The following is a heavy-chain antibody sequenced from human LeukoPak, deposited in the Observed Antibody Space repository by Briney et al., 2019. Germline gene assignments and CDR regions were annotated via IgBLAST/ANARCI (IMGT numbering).Heavy chain of an antibody. V-gene: IGHV1-2*02. D-gene: IGHD6-6*01. CDR2: INPNSGGT. CDR3: ARSRLGSRAARPTTLYLY. CDR1: GYTFTGYY. J-gene: IGHJ4*02. Sequence: ASVKVSCKAAGYTFTGYYMHWVRQAPGQGLEWMGWINPNSGGTNYAQKFQGRVTMTRDTSISTAYMELSRLRSQDTAVYYCARSRLGSRAARPTTLYLYWGQGTLVTVSS.